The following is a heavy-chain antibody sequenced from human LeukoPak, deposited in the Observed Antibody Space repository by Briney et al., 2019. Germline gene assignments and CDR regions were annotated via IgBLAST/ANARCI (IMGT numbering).Heavy chain of an antibody. J-gene: IGHJ4*02. CDR3: ARVNGGAVAGYYFDY. Sequence: SETLSLTCTVSGGSISSYYWSWIRQPPGKGLEWIGYIYYSGSTNYNPSLKSRVTISVDTSKNQFSLKLGSVTAADTAVYYCARVNGGAVAGYYFDYWGQGTLVTVSS. CDR1: GGSISSYY. V-gene: IGHV4-59*01. CDR2: IYYSGST. D-gene: IGHD6-19*01.